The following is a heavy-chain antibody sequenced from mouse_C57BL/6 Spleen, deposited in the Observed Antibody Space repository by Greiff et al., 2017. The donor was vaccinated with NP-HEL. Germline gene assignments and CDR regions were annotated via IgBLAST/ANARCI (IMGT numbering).Heavy chain of an antibody. CDR1: GYTFTSYW. CDR3: ARGSRHYDGSSYEDWYFEV. D-gene: IGHD1-1*01. Sequence: QVQLQQPGTELVKPGASVKLSCKASGYTFTSYWMHWVKQRPGQGLEWIGNINPSNGGTNYNETFKSKATLTVDKSSSTAYMRRSSLTSEDSAVYYWARGSRHYDGSSYEDWYFEVWGTGTTVTVSS. CDR2: INPSNGGT. J-gene: IGHJ1*03. V-gene: IGHV1-53*01.